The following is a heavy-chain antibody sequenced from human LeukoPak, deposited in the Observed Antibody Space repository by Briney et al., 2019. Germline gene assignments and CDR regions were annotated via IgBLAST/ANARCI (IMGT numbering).Heavy chain of an antibody. Sequence: GGSLRLSCAASGFTFSSYSMNWVRQAPGKGLEWVSSISGSGGSTYYADSVKGRFTISRDKSKNTLYLQMNSLTADDTAVYYCATTLNWYFDYWGQGTLVTVSS. V-gene: IGHV3-23*01. CDR2: ISGSGGST. CDR3: ATTLNWYFDY. CDR1: GFTFSSYS. J-gene: IGHJ4*02.